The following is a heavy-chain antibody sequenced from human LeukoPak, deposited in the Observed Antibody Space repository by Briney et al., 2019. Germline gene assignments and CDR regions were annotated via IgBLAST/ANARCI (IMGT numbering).Heavy chain of an antibody. CDR2: VHYTGAT. V-gene: IGHV4-34*01. Sequence: SETLSLTCAVYGGSITGYYWSWIRQPPGKGLEWVGEVHYTGATSYNPSLKSRATISIDTSKNQVSLKLSSVTAADTAVYYCARGNILSGYCFDFWGQGALVTVSS. D-gene: IGHD3-9*01. J-gene: IGHJ4*02. CDR1: GGSITGYY. CDR3: ARGNILSGYCFDF.